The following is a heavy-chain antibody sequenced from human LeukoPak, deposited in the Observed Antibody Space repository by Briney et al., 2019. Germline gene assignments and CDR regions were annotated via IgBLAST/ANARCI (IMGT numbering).Heavy chain of an antibody. J-gene: IGHJ4*02. D-gene: IGHD3-22*01. CDR2: IYYSGST. V-gene: IGHV4-59*08. Sequence: SETLSLTCTVSGGSISSYYWSWIRQPPGKGLEWIGYIYYSGSTNYNPSLKSRVTISVDTSKNQFSLKLSSVTAADTAVYYCARTFYLDTSGQGNFDYWGQGTLVTVSS. CDR3: ARTFYLDTSGQGNFDY. CDR1: GGSISSYY.